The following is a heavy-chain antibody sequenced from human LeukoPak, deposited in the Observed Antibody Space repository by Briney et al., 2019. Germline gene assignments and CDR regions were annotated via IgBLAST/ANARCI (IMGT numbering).Heavy chain of an antibody. CDR2: IWYDGSNK. J-gene: IGHJ4*02. D-gene: IGHD6-6*01. CDR1: GFTFSSYG. V-gene: IGHV3-33*06. Sequence: GGSLRLSCAASGFTFSSYGMHWVRQAPGKGLEWVAVIWYDGSNKYYADSVKGRFTISRDNSKNTLYLQMNTLRVEDTAVYYCAKRVAYSSSSGGYFDYWGQGALVTVSS. CDR3: AKRVAYSSSSGGYFDY.